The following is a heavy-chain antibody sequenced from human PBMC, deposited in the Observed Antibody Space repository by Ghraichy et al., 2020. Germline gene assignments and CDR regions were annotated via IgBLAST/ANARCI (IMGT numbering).Heavy chain of an antibody. CDR1: GGSIGNDY. Sequence: SETLSPTCTVSGGSIGNDYWSWIRQPPGKTLEWIGYIYNSGNTDYNPSLRSRVTISVESSENLFSLKLTSVTTADTAVYYCARGVGQDYWGQGILVSVSS. CDR3: ARGVGQDY. V-gene: IGHV4-59*01. CDR2: IYNSGNT. J-gene: IGHJ4*02.